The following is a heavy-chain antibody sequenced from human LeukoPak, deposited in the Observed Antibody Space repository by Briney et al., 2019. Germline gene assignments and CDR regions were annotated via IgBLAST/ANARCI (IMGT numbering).Heavy chain of an antibody. D-gene: IGHD6-13*01. CDR3: ATDPTIAAAIQLDY. Sequence: ASVKVSCNVSGYTLTELSMHWVRQAPGKGLEWMGGFDPEDGETIYAQKFQGRVTMTEDTSTDTAYMELSSLRSEDTAVYYCATDPTIAAAIQLDYWGQGTLVTVSS. V-gene: IGHV1-24*01. CDR2: FDPEDGET. CDR1: GYTLTELS. J-gene: IGHJ4*02.